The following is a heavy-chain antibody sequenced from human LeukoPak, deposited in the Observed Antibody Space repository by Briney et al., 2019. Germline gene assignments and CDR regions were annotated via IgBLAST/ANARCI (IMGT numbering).Heavy chain of an antibody. CDR2: ISAYNGNI. J-gene: IGHJ6*02. D-gene: IGHD2-2*01. V-gene: IGHV1-18*01. CDR3: ARVFVAVPAFYGMDV. Sequence: ASVKVSCKASGYTFTSFGISWVRQAPGQGLEWMGWISAYNGNINYAQKLQGRVTMTTDISTSTAYMEVRSLRSDDTAVYYCARVFVAVPAFYGMDVWGQGTTVTVSS. CDR1: GYTFTSFG.